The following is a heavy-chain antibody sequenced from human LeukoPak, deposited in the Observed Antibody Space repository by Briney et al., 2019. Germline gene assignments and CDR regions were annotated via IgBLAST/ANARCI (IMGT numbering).Heavy chain of an antibody. J-gene: IGHJ6*03. Sequence: RPSETLSLTCTVSGGSISRYYWSWIRQPPGKGLEWIGYIYYSGSTNYNPSLKSRVTISVDTSKNQFSLKLSSVTAADTAVYYCARHFAFSYYYMDVWGKGTTVTVSS. V-gene: IGHV4-59*08. CDR3: ARHFAFSYYYMDV. CDR2: IYYSGST. CDR1: GGSISRYY.